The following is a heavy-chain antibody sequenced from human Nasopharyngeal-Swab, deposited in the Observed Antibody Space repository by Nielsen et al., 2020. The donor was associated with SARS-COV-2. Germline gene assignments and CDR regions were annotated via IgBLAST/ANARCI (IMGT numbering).Heavy chain of an antibody. CDR3: ASVGSSSWYQLWFDP. Sequence: VRQAPGKGLESIGHMYSSGRTNYNPSLKSRVTISVDTSKNQFSLKLSSVTAADTAVYYCASVGSSSWYQLWFDPWGQGTLVTVSS. V-gene: IGHV4-4*02. J-gene: IGHJ5*02. CDR2: MYSSGRT. D-gene: IGHD6-13*01.